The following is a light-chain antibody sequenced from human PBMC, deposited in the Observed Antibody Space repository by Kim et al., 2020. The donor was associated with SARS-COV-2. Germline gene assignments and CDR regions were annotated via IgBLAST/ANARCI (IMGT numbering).Light chain of an antibody. CDR1: QSINTY. J-gene: IGKJ4*01. CDR3: QQNYNSPLT. Sequence: ASVGYRVTITCRASQSINTYLNWYQQKPGKALHLLIHSVSSLQSGVPSRFSGSGSEALFTLTINNLQPEDFATYNCQQNYNSPLTFGGGTRVDIK. CDR2: SVS. V-gene: IGKV1-39*01.